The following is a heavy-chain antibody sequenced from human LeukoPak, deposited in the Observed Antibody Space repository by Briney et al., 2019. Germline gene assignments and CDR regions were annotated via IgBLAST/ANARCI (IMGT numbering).Heavy chain of an antibody. CDR1: GFTFSSYE. CDR3: ATGQDGYYEVWSGNDY. D-gene: IGHD4-17*01. CDR2: ISSSGNTI. J-gene: IGHJ4*02. Sequence: PGGSLRLSCVVSGFTFSSYEMNWVRQAPGKGLEWVSYISSSGNTIYYVDSVKGRFTISRDNAKNSLYLQMNSLRAEDTALYYCATGQDGYYEVWSGNDYWGQGTLVTVSS. V-gene: IGHV3-48*03.